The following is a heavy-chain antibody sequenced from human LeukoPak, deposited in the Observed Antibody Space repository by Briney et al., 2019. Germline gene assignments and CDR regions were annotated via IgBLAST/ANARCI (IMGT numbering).Heavy chain of an antibody. V-gene: IGHV3-7*01. J-gene: IGHJ4*02. CDR3: AGCAGNSCYFDY. CDR2: TKQDGSAK. CDR1: GFSFIRFW. Sequence: AGSRRLSCVASGFSFIRFWMSWVRQAPGKGLEWVANTKQDGSAKNYVDSVKGRFTISRDNAQDSLDLQFNRLGGEDTAVYYCAGCAGNSCYFDYWGQGTLVIVSS. D-gene: IGHD1-1*01.